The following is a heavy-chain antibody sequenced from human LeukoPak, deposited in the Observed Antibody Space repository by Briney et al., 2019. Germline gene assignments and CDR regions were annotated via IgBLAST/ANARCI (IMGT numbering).Heavy chain of an antibody. CDR3: ARDRPNNRFDP. CDR1: GYTFTDYY. Sequence: GASVKVSCKASGYTFTDYYLHSVRQAPGQGLEWMGFINPNSGATTYAQKFRGRVSVTRDTSISTAYMELSSLRSDDTAVYYCARDRPNNRFDPWGQGTLVTVSS. J-gene: IGHJ5*02. CDR2: INPNSGAT. V-gene: IGHV1-2*02.